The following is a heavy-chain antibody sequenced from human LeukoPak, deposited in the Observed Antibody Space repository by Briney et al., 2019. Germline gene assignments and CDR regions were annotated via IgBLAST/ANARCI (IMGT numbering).Heavy chain of an antibody. CDR2: INPNSGGT. CDR3: ARPGRGYCSSTSCYLLDY. J-gene: IGHJ4*02. CDR1: GYTFTGYY. V-gene: IGHV1-2*02. Sequence: ASVKVSCKASGYTFTGYYMHWVRQAPGQGLEWMGWINPNSGGTNYAQKFQGRVTMTRDTSISTAYMGLSRLRSDDTAVYYCARPGRGYCSSTSCYLLDYWGQGTLVTVSS. D-gene: IGHD2-2*01.